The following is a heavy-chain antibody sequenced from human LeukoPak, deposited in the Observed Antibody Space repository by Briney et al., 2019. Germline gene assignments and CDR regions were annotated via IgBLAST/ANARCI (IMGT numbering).Heavy chain of an antibody. J-gene: IGHJ4*02. Sequence: ASVKVSCKASGYTFTSYAMHWVRQAPGQRLEWMGWINAGNGNTKYSQKFQGRVTITRDTSASTAYMELSSLRSEDTAVYFCARPADYSNFEVYFDYWGQGTLVTVSS. CDR1: GYTFTSYA. V-gene: IGHV1-3*01. CDR2: INAGNGNT. D-gene: IGHD4-11*01. CDR3: ARPADYSNFEVYFDY.